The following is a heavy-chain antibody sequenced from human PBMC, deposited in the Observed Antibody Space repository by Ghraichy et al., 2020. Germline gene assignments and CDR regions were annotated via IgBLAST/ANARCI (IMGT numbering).Heavy chain of an antibody. J-gene: IGHJ3*02. D-gene: IGHD6-6*01. CDR3: ARDSVAARTPYAFDI. CDR1: GFTFSSYS. CDR2: ISSSSSYI. Sequence: GESLNISCAASGFTFSSYSMNWVRQAPGKGLEWVSSISSSSSYIYYADSVKGRFTISRDNAKNSLYLQMNSLRAEDTAVYYCARDSVAARTPYAFDIWGQGTMVTVSS. V-gene: IGHV3-21*01.